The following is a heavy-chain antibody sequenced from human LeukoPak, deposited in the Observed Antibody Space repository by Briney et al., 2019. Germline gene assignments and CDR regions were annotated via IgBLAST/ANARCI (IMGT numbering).Heavy chain of an antibody. J-gene: IGHJ4*02. CDR1: GFTFSSYA. Sequence: GGSLRLSCAASGFTFSSYAMSWVRQAPGKGLEWVAVIWYDGSNKYYADSVKGRFTISRDNSKNTLYLQMNSLRAEDTAVYYCARGGRGYSYDRNYFDYWGQGTLVTVSS. V-gene: IGHV3-33*08. CDR3: ARGGRGYSYDRNYFDY. D-gene: IGHD5-18*01. CDR2: IWYDGSNK.